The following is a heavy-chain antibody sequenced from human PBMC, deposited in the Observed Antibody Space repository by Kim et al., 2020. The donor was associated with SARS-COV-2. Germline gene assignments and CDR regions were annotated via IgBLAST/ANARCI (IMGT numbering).Heavy chain of an antibody. CDR3: ARGGHYYGSGRDFDY. Sequence: GGSLRLSCAASGFTVSSNYMSWVRQAPGKGLEWVSVIYSGGSTYYADSVKGRFTISRHNSKNTLYLQMNSLRAEDTAVYYCARGGHYYGSGRDFDYWGQGTLVTVSS. CDR2: IYSGGST. D-gene: IGHD3-10*01. V-gene: IGHV3-53*04. J-gene: IGHJ4*02. CDR1: GFTVSSNY.